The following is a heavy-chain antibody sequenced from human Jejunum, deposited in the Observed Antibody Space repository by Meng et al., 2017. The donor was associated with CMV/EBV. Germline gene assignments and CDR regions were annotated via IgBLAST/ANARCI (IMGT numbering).Heavy chain of an antibody. Sequence: CSVSGGSVSRGSYYWTWIRQPPGKGLEWVGYIYYTGSTNYNPSLKSRVTISADTSKNQFSLKLNSVTAADTAVYYCARNEVAVDYWGQGTRVTVSS. CDR1: GGSVSRGSYY. V-gene: IGHV4-61*01. D-gene: IGHD1-1*01. CDR2: IYYTGST. CDR3: ARNEVAVDY. J-gene: IGHJ4*02.